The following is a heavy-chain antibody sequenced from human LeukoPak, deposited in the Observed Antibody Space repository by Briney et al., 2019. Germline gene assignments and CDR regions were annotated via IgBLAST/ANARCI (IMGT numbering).Heavy chain of an antibody. J-gene: IGHJ3*01. Sequence: GGSLRLSCAASGFTFSSYEMIWVRQAPGKGLEWVSFISSSSSYIYYADSVKGRFTISRDNAKNSLFLQMNSLRAEDTAVYFCARDYCSSTSCYSLAFDFWGHGTMVTVSS. CDR2: ISSSSSYI. V-gene: IGHV3-21*01. CDR1: GFTFSSYE. CDR3: ARDYCSSTSCYSLAFDF. D-gene: IGHD2-2*01.